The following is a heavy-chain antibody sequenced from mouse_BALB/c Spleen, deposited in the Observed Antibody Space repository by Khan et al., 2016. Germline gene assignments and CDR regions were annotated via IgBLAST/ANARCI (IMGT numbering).Heavy chain of an antibody. CDR1: GYTFTSYY. V-gene: IGHV1S81*02. CDR2: INPSNGDT. Sequence: QVQLQQSGAELVKPGASVKLSCKASGYTFTSYYMYWVKQRPGQGLEWIGEINPSNGDTNFNERFKSKATLTADKSSSPTYMQFSSLTSEDSAVYDCTRAGYDYPFAYWGQGTLVTVSA. J-gene: IGHJ3*01. D-gene: IGHD2-4*01. CDR3: TRAGYDYPFAY.